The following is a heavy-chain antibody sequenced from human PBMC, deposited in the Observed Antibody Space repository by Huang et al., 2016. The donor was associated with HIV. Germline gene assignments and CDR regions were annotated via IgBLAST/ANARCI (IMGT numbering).Heavy chain of an antibody. D-gene: IGHD3-22*01. Sequence: EVQLVESGGGLVKPGGSLRLSCAVSGFNFISYTMIWVRQAPGGGLEWVSSMSGSSTYIYYADSVEGRFTISRDNAKNSLFLQMSSLRAEDTAIYYCARCCDYYDTSPGHYWGQGTLVTVSS. CDR1: GFNFISYT. V-gene: IGHV3-21*01. J-gene: IGHJ4*02. CDR3: ARCCDYYDTSPGHY. CDR2: MSGSSTYI.